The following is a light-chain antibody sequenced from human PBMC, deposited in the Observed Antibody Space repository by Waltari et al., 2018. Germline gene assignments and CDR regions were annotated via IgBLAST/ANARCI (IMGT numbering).Light chain of an antibody. CDR2: RNN. Sequence: QSVMSQPPSASGTPGQRVTISCSGPSSNIGSNYVYWYQHLPAMAPKLLLYRNNQRPPGVPDRFSSSKSGTSASLAIRELRSEDEADYYCGAWDDTLRFVFGGGTRLTVL. J-gene: IGLJ2*01. CDR1: SSNIGSNY. CDR3: GAWDDTLRFV. V-gene: IGLV1-47*01.